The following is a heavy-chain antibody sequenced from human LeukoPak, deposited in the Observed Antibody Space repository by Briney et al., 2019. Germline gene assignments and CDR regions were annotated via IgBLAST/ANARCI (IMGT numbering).Heavy chain of an antibody. J-gene: IGHJ4*02. CDR1: GFTSSSYS. CDR2: ISSSSSTI. Sequence: PGGSLRLSCAASGFTSSSYSMNWVRQAPGKGLEWVSYISSSSSTIYYADSVKGRFTISRDNAKNSLYLQMSSLRADDSAVYYCGRGGLTGQMAAFDYWGQGALVTVST. D-gene: IGHD3-9*01. CDR3: GRGGLTGQMAAFDY. V-gene: IGHV3-48*04.